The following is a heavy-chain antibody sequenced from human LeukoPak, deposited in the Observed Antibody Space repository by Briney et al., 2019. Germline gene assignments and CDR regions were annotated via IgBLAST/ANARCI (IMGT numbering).Heavy chain of an antibody. J-gene: IGHJ4*02. CDR1: GYTFTSYG. D-gene: IGHD2-15*01. CDR2: ISAYNGNT. Sequence: ASVKVSCKASGYTFTSYGISWVRQASGQGLEWMGWISAYNGNTNYAQKLQGRVTMTTDTSTSTAYMELRSLRPDDTAVYYCARGGIYCSGGSCYSEPLPLDYWGQGTLVTVSS. CDR3: ARGGIYCSGGSCYSEPLPLDY. V-gene: IGHV1-18*04.